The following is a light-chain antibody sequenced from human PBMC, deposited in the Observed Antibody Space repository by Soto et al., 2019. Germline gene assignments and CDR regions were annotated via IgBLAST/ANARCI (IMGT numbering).Light chain of an antibody. J-gene: IGLJ1*01. CDR1: SSDVGRYNR. CDR3: SSYTSSSTFV. V-gene: IGLV2-18*02. CDR2: EVS. Sequence: QSALTQPPSVSGSPGQSVTISCTGTSSDVGRYNRVSWYQQPPGTAPKLMIYEVSSRPSGVPDRFSRSKSGNTASLTISGLQAEDEADYYCSSYTSSSTFVFGTGTKLTVL.